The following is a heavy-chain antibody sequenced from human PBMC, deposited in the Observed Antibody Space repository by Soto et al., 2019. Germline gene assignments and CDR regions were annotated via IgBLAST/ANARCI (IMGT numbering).Heavy chain of an antibody. J-gene: IGHJ4*02. D-gene: IGHD3-22*01. CDR3: AREKPTDYYDSSGYYYFEY. CDR2: IIPIFGTA. Sequence: SVKVSCKASGGTFSSYAISWVRQAPGQGLEWMGGIIPIFGTANYAQKFQGRVTITADESTSTAYMELSSLRSEDTAVYYCAREKPTDYYDSSGYYYFEYWAREPWSPLL. CDR1: GGTFSSYA. V-gene: IGHV1-69*13.